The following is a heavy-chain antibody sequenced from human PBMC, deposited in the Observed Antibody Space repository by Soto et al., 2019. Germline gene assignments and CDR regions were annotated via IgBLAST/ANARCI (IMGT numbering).Heavy chain of an antibody. J-gene: IGHJ5*02. V-gene: IGHV1-46*01. D-gene: IGHD6-19*01. CDR1: GYTSTSYY. CDR2: INPSGGST. CDR3: ARASVREVDGLYNWFDP. Sequence: ASVKVSCKASGYTSTSYYMHWVRQAPGQGLEWMGIINPSGGSTSYAQKFQGRVTMTRDTSTSTVYMELSSLRSEDTAVYYCARASVREVDGLYNWFDPWGQGTLVTVSS.